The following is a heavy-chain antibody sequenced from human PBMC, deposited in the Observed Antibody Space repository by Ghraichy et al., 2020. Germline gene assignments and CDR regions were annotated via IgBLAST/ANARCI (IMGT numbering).Heavy chain of an antibody. CDR1: GGSISSSSYY. Sequence: SETLSLTCTVSGGSISSSSYYWGWIRQPPGKGLEWIGSIYYSGSTYYNPSLKSRVTISVDTSKNQFSLKLSSVTAADTAVYYCASGRVVPAGGGNWFDPWGPGPLVPVSS. V-gene: IGHV4-39*01. D-gene: IGHD2-2*01. CDR2: IYYSGST. J-gene: IGHJ5*02. CDR3: ASGRVVPAGGGNWFDP.